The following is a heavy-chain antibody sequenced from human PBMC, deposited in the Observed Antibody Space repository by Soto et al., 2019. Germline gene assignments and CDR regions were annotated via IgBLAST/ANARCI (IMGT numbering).Heavy chain of an antibody. CDR1: GGSMSGYY. CDR3: VRETGHARYFDL. V-gene: IGHV4-59*12. J-gene: IGHJ2*01. CDR2: VHFTGST. Sequence: SETLSLTCSVSGGSMSGYYWTWIRQSPGKGLEWIGCVHFTGSTHYNPSLKSRVTISVDKSKNQFSLKLTSVSAADTAVYFCVRETGHARYFDLWGRGTLVTVSS.